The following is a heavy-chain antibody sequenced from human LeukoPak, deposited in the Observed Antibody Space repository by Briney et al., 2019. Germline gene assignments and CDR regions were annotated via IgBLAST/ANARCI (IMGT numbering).Heavy chain of an antibody. CDR1: GYSFSSGYN. D-gene: IGHD2-2*01. J-gene: IGHJ4*02. CDR2: IYHSGST. CDR3: ARTPVTPAASDY. Sequence: SETLSLTCAVSGYSFSSGYNWGWIREPPGKGVGWIGSIYHSGSTYYNPSLKSRVTISVDTSKNPFSLELSCLTAADTAVYYCARTPVTPAASDYWGQGTLVTVSS. V-gene: IGHV4-38-2*01.